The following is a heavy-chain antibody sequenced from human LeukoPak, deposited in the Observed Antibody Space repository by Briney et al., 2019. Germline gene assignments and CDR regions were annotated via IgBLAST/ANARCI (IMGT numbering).Heavy chain of an antibody. V-gene: IGHV3-48*03. CDR1: GFTFSSYE. CDR2: ISSSGNTI. J-gene: IGHJ4*02. D-gene: IGHD5-18*01. Sequence: GGSLRLSCAASGFTFSSYEMNWVRQAPGKGLQWVSYISSSGNTIYYADSVKGRFTISRDNAKNSLYLQMNSLRAEDTAVYYCARGGYTFGYDDYWGQGTLVTVSS. CDR3: ARGGYTFGYDDY.